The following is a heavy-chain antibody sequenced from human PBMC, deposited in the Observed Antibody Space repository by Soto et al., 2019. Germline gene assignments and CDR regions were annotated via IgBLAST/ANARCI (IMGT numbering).Heavy chain of an antibody. J-gene: IGHJ6*02. D-gene: IGHD2-15*01. CDR2: IYYSGST. V-gene: IGHV4-31*01. CDR1: GGSISSGGYY. Sequence: QVQLQESGPGLVKPSQTLSLTCTVSGGSISSGGYYWSWIRQHPGKGLEWIGYIYYSGSTYYNPSLKSTVTISVDTSKNQFSLKLSSVTAADTAVYYCARSDCSGGSCYSFYYYGMDVWGQGTTVTVSS. CDR3: ARSDCSGGSCYSFYYYGMDV.